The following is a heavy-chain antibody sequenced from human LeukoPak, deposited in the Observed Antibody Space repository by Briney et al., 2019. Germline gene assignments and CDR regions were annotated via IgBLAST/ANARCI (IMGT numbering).Heavy chain of an antibody. D-gene: IGHD2-15*01. J-gene: IGHJ6*02. Sequence: PGGSLRLSCAASGFTFSSYEMNWVRQAPGKGLEWVSYISSSGSTIYYADSVKGRLTISRDNAKNSLYLQMNSLRAEDTAVYYCARDGRRSVAGRPTYYYYYGMDVWGQGTTVTVSS. CDR2: ISSSGSTI. CDR1: GFTFSSYE. V-gene: IGHV3-48*03. CDR3: ARDGRRSVAGRPTYYYYYGMDV.